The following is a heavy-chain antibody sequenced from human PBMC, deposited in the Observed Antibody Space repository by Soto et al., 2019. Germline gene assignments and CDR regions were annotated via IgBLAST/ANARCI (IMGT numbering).Heavy chain of an antibody. CDR2: LSGSGAST. Sequence: VGSLTLSCAASGFTFSSYAMSWVRQAPGKGLEWVSALSGSGASTYYADSVKGRFTISRDNSKNTLYLQMNSLRAEDTAIYYCAKDDSGSYYLREYYFDYWGQGTLVTVSS. D-gene: IGHD1-26*01. J-gene: IGHJ4*02. V-gene: IGHV3-23*01. CDR1: GFTFSSYA. CDR3: AKDDSGSYYLREYYFDY.